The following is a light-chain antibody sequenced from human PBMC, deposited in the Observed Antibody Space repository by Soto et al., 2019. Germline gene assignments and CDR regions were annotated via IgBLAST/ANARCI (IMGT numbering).Light chain of an antibody. V-gene: IGLV2-14*01. CDR3: SSYTTSNTRQIV. J-gene: IGLJ1*01. CDR2: DVS. CDR1: SSDVGGYTY. Sequence: QSVLTQPASVSGSPGQAITISCTGTSSDVGGYTYVSWYQQHPGKAPKFIIYDVSNRPSGVSNRFSGSKSVNTASLTISGLQAEDEADYYCSSYTTSNTRQIVFGTGTKVTVL.